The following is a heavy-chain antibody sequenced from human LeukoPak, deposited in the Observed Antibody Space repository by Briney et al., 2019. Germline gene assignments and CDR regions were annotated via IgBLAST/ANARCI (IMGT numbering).Heavy chain of an antibody. V-gene: IGHV3-21*01. J-gene: IGHJ5*02. CDR2: ISSSSSYI. Sequence: GGSLRLSCAASGFTFSTYSMNWVRQAPGKGLEWVSSISSSSSYIYYADSVKGRFTISRDNAKNSLYLQMNSLRAGDTAVYYCARKQLVQGYNWFDPWGQGTLVTVSS. CDR1: GFTFSTYS. CDR3: ARKQLVQGYNWFDP. D-gene: IGHD6-13*01.